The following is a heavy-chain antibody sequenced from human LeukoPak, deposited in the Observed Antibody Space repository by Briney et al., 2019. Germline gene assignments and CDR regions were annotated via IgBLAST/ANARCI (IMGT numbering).Heavy chain of an antibody. CDR3: AKDSGGNTFDY. V-gene: IGHV3-7*01. D-gene: IGHD4-23*01. J-gene: IGHJ4*02. Sequence: GGSLRLSCAASGFTFSSYWMSWVRQAPGKGLEWVANIKQDGSEKYYVDSVKGRFTISRDNSKNTMYLQMNSLRAEDTAVYYCAKDSGGNTFDYWGQGSLVTVSS. CDR2: IKQDGSEK. CDR1: GFTFSSYW.